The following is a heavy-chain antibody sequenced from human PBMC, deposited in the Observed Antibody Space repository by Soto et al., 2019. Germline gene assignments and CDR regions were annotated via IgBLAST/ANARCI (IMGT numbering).Heavy chain of an antibody. D-gene: IGHD3-16*01. J-gene: IGHJ4*02. Sequence: EVQLVESGGGVIQPGGSLRLSCAASGFTVSSNYMSWVRQAPGKGLEWVAIIFSDGNTYHGDSVKGRFTVSRDNFQNTLDLQMNNLRAEDKAVYYCAKGDFDSWGQGTLVTVSS. CDR2: IFSDGNT. CDR1: GFTVSSNY. CDR3: AKGDFDS. V-gene: IGHV3-53*01.